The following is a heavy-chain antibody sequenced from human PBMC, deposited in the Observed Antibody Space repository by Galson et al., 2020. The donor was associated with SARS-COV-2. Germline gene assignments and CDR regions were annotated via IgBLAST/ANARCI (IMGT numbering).Heavy chain of an antibody. J-gene: IGHJ4*02. Sequence: KMSGPTLVKPTQTLTLTCTLSGFSLSTTTMAVGWIRQPPGKALEWLALIYWDDDKRYSPSLKSRLTITKDTSKNQVVLTMTSVDPVDTATYYCARYRLTAFDYWGQGTLVTGSA. CDR2: IYWDDDK. D-gene: IGHD5-18*01. CDR3: ARYRLTAFDY. V-gene: IGHV2-5*02. CDR1: GFSLSTTTMA.